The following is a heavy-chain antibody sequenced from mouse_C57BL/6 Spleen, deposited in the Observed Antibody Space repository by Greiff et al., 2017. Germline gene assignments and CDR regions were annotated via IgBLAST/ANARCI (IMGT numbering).Heavy chain of an antibody. CDR3: ERHGNSYDTNAMDY. CDR1: GYTFTGYW. D-gene: IGHD1-1*01. J-gene: IGHJ4*01. Sequence: QVQLQQSGAELMKPGASVKLSCKATGYTFTGYWIEWVKQRPGHGLEWIGEILPGSGSTNYNEKFKGKATFTVDTSSNTAYMQLSSLTTEDYDIYDCERHGNSYDTNAMDYWGQGTSVTVSS. CDR2: ILPGSGST. V-gene: IGHV1-9*01.